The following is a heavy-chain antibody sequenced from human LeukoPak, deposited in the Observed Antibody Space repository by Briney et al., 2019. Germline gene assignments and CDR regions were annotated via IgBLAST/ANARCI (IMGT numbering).Heavy chain of an antibody. CDR3: ARERCSGGSCYEIDP. Sequence: ASVKVSCKASGYTFNSNGISWVRQAPGQGLEWMGGIIPIFGTANSAQKFQGRVTITADKSTSTAYMELSSLRSEDTAVYYCARERCSGGSCYEIDPWGQGTLVTVSS. CDR2: IIPIFGTA. D-gene: IGHD2-15*01. J-gene: IGHJ5*02. CDR1: GYTFNSNG. V-gene: IGHV1-69*06.